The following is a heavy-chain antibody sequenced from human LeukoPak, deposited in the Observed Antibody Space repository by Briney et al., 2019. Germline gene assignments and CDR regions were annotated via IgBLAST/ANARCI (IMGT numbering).Heavy chain of an antibody. CDR3: AKDYGGNSYGMDV. Sequence: GGSLRLSCAASGFTFSSYGMHWVRQAPDKGLEWVAVISYDGSNKYYADSVKGRFTISRDNSKNTLYLQMNSLRAEDTAVYYCAKDYGGNSYGMDVWGQGTTVTVSS. D-gene: IGHD4-23*01. CDR1: GFTFSSYG. V-gene: IGHV3-30*18. J-gene: IGHJ6*02. CDR2: ISYDGSNK.